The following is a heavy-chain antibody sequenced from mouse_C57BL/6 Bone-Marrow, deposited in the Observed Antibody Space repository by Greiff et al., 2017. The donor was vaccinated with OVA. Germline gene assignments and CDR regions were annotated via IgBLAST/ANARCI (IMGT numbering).Heavy chain of an antibody. CDR1: GYTFTSYW. CDR3: ARGVLYGLRRRGYAMDY. Sequence: QVQLQQPGAELVRPGSSVKLSCKASGYTFTSYWMHWVKQRPIQGLEWIGNIDPSDRETHYNQKFKDKATLTVDKSSSTAYMQLSSLTSEDSAVYYCARGVLYGLRRRGYAMDYWGQGTSVTVSS. J-gene: IGHJ4*01. D-gene: IGHD2-2*01. V-gene: IGHV1-52*01. CDR2: IDPSDRET.